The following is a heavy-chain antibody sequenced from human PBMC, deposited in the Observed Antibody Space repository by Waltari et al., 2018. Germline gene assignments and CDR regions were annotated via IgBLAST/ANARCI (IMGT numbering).Heavy chain of an antibody. CDR1: GDTFSGYY. CDR3: ARGREIGWFDP. CDR2: INPNSGDT. Sequence: QVQLVQSGAEVKKPGASVKVSCKASGDTFSGYYMHWVRQAPGQGLEWMGWINPNSGDTNYGQKFQGRVSMTWDPATTTIYLAMIRLRSDDTAVYYCARGREIGWFDPWGQGTLVTVSS. V-gene: IGHV1-2*02. J-gene: IGHJ5*02. D-gene: IGHD3-10*01.